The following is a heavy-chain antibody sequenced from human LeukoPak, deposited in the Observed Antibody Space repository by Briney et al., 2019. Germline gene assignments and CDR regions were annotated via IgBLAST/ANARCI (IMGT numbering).Heavy chain of an antibody. D-gene: IGHD6-19*01. J-gene: IGHJ4*02. CDR1: GFTFSSYS. CDR2: ISSSSSYI. V-gene: IGHV3-21*01. CDR3: ARDREYSSGYLDY. Sequence: GGSLGLSCAASGFTFSSYSMNWVRQAPGKGLEWVSSISSSSSYIYYADSVKGRFTISRDNAKNSLYLQMNSLRAEDTAVYYCARDREYSSGYLDYWGQGTLVTVSS.